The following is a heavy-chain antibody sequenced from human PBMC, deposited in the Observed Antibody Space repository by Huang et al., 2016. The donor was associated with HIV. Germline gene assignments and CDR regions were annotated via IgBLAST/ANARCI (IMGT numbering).Heavy chain of an antibody. CDR2: IQSPGNT. CDR1: GDSICSFY. D-gene: IGHD1-26*01. V-gene: IGHV4-4*07. J-gene: IGHJ4*02. Sequence: HLQESGPGLVKASETLSLTCSVSGDSICSFYWCWIRQSVENGLEWIGHIQSPGNTHSNPFLRSRSSMSVDTSKNQFSLTLTSMTAADAAIYYCVRDNAYRGFFDSWGQGILVTVPS. CDR3: VRDNAYRGFFDS.